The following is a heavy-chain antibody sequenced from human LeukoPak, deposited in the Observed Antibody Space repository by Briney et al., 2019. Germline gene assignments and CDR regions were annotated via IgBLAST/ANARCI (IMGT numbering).Heavy chain of an antibody. CDR2: ITTSSTYI. CDR1: GFTFTTYN. J-gene: IGHJ6*03. D-gene: IGHD1-26*01. Sequence: GRSLRLSCAASGFTFTTYNMNWVRQAPGKGLEWVSSITTSSTYIYYADSVKGRFTISRDNAKNSLFLQMNSLRAEDTAIYYCARDPYNGSYGDYYYYYMDVWGKGTTVTVSS. CDR3: ARDPYNGSYGDYYYYYMDV. V-gene: IGHV3-21*01.